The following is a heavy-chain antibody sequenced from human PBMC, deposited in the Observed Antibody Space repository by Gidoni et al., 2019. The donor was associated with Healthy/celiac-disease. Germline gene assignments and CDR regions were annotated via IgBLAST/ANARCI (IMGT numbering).Heavy chain of an antibody. CDR3: AGGGAGALHY. J-gene: IGHJ4*02. Sequence: QVQLVQSGAEVNKPGASVKASCKASGYTFTSYGISWVRQAPGQGLEWMGWISTYNGNTNYAQKLQGRVTMTTETSTSTAYMELRGLSSDDAAVYFCAGGGAGALHYWGQGTLVTVSS. D-gene: IGHD1-26*01. CDR2: ISTYNGNT. CDR1: GYTFTSYG. V-gene: IGHV1-18*04.